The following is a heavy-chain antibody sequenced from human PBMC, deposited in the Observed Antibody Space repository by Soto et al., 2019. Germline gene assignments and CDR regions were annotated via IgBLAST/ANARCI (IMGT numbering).Heavy chain of an antibody. CDR1: GFTFSSYA. CDR3: ARDRVDYDFWSGYYAYYFDY. D-gene: IGHD3-3*01. V-gene: IGHV3-30-3*01. CDR2: ISYDGSNK. J-gene: IGHJ4*02. Sequence: QVRLVESGGGVVQPGRSLRLSCAASGFTFSSYAMHWVRQAPGKGLEWVAVISYDGSNKYYADSVKGRFTISRDNSKNTLYLQMNSLRAEDTAVYYCARDRVDYDFWSGYYAYYFDYWGQGTLVTVSS.